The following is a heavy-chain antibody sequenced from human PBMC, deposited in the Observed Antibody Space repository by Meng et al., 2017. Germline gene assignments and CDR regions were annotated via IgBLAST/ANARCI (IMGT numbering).Heavy chain of an antibody. D-gene: IGHD3-10*02. Sequence: GESLKISCAASGFTVSSNYMSWVRQAPGKGLEWVSVIYSGGSTYYADSVKGRFTISRDNSKNTLYLQMNSLRAEDTAVYYCASMLVESALRLWGQGTMVTVSS. V-gene: IGHV3-66*02. CDR3: ASMLVESALRL. CDR2: IYSGGST. CDR1: GFTVSSNY. J-gene: IGHJ3*01.